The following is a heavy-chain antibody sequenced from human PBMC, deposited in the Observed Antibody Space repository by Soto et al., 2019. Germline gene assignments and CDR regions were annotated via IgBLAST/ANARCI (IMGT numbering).Heavy chain of an antibody. CDR3: AKEVTYGSGSYSHYYMGV. CDR1: GFTFDDYA. V-gene: IGHV3-9*01. CDR2: ISWNSGSI. J-gene: IGHJ6*03. D-gene: IGHD3-10*01. Sequence: GGSLRLSCAASGFTFDDYAMHWVRQAPGKGLEWVSGISWNSGSIGYADSVKGRFTISRDNAKNSLYLQMNSLRAEDTALYYCAKEVTYGSGSYSHYYMGVWAKGNTVTVSS.